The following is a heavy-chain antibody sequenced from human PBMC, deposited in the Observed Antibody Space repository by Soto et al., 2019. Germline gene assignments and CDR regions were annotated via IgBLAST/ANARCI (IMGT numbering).Heavy chain of an antibody. CDR2: IYYNGST. D-gene: IGHD5-12*01. J-gene: IGHJ6*02. V-gene: IGHV4-59*01. Sequence: PSETLSLTCTVDDVSIGSYGLSLIRQPPGKGMEWIGYIYYNGSTDYNPSLKSRVTISVDTSKNQFSLKLSSVTAADTAVYYCARDRPARASGYPLSPPYYYYVMDVWGQGTTVTVSS. CDR1: DVSIGSYG. CDR3: ARDRPARASGYPLSPPYYYYVMDV.